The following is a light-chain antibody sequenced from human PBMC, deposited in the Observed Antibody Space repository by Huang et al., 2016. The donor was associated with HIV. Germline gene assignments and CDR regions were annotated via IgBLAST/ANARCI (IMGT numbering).Light chain of an antibody. CDR1: QTISTY. Sequence: DIQMTQSPSSLSASVGDRVTITCRASQTISTYLNWYQQRPGKAPKLLIYAASSLQSGVPSRFSGSRSGTDFTLTISSLQPEDFATYYCQQSYSTLLTFGGGTKVAIK. J-gene: IGKJ4*01. CDR2: AAS. CDR3: QQSYSTLLT. V-gene: IGKV1-39*01.